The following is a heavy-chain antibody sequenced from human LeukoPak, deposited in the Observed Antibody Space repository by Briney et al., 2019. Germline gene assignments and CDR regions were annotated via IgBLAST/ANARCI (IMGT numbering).Heavy chain of an antibody. Sequence: SETLSLTCAVYGGSFSGYYWSWIRQPPGKGLEWIGEINHSGSTNYNPSLKSRVTISVDTSKNQFSLKLSSVTAADTAVYYCARAGCSSPSCYYYYGMAVWGKGTTVTVSS. J-gene: IGHJ6*04. CDR2: INHSGST. CDR3: ARAGCSSPSCYYYYGMAV. D-gene: IGHD2-2*01. CDR1: GGSFSGYY. V-gene: IGHV4-34*01.